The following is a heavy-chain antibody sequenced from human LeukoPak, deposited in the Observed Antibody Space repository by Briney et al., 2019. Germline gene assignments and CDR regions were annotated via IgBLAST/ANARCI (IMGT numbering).Heavy chain of an antibody. J-gene: IGHJ4*02. CDR3: ASSRAGGYFDY. V-gene: IGHV1-18*04. CDR1: GYTFTSYG. Sequence: ASVKVSCKASGYTFTSYGISWVRQAPGHGLEWMGWISASNGNTNDAPKLPGRVTMTTDTSTSTAYMELRSLRSDYTAAYYCASSRAGGYFDYWGQGTLVTVSS. CDR2: ISASNGNT. D-gene: IGHD3-16*01.